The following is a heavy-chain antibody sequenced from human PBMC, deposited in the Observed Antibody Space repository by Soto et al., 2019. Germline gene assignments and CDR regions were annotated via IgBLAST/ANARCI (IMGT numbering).Heavy chain of an antibody. J-gene: IGHJ6*03. V-gene: IGHV1-69*02. D-gene: IGHD4-17*01. Sequence: SVKVSCKASGGTFSSYTISWVRQAPGQGLEWMGRIIPILGIANYAQKFQGRVTITADKSTSTAYMELSSLRSEDTAVYYCARGPKDYGDYENYYYYYMDVWGKGTTVTVSS. CDR1: GGTFSSYT. CDR2: IIPILGIA. CDR3: ARGPKDYGDYENYYYYYMDV.